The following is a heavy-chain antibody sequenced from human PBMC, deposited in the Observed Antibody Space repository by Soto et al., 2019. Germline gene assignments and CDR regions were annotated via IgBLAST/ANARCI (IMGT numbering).Heavy chain of an antibody. J-gene: IGHJ3*02. CDR3: ARNHDYGRLRGAFDI. Sequence: QVQLVQSGAEVKKPGSSVKVSCKASGGTFSSYAISWVRQAPGQGLEWMGGIIPIFGTANYAQKFQGRVTITADKSTSTAYMERNSLRSEDTAVYYCARNHDYGRLRGAFDIWGQGTMVTVSS. D-gene: IGHD4-17*01. V-gene: IGHV1-69*06. CDR1: GGTFSSYA. CDR2: IIPIFGTA.